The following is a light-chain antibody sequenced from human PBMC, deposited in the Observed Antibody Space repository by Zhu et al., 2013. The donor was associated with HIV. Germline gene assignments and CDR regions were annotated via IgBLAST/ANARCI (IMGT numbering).Light chain of an antibody. J-gene: IGKJ1*01. Sequence: DIVMTQSPVSLSVSPGERVSLSCRASQNVNRFVAWYQQQPGQAPRLLIYAASARASDIPARFRGSGSGTEFTLTITSLQSDDFALYYCQQYIKWPPTFGQGTNVGLK. V-gene: IGKV3D-15*01. CDR2: AAS. CDR3: QQYIKWPPT. CDR1: QNVNRF.